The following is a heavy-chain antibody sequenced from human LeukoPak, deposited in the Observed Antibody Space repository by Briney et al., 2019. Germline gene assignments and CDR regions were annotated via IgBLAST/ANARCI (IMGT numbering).Heavy chain of an antibody. CDR2: IYHSGST. D-gene: IGHD1-7*01. J-gene: IGHJ4*02. CDR3: ARGGLELDY. CDR1: GGSISSGGYS. V-gene: IGHV4-30-2*01. Sequence: SLTLSLTCAVSGGSISSGGYSWSWLRQPPGKGLEWIGYIYHSGSTYYNPSLKSRVTISVDRSKNQFSLKLNSVTAADTAVYYCARGGLELDYWGQGTLVTVSS.